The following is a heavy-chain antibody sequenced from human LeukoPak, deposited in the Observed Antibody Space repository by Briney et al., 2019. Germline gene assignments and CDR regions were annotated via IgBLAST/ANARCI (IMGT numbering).Heavy chain of an antibody. CDR1: GGSIKGYY. CDR3: ARDRFGYYFDY. J-gene: IGHJ4*02. CDR2: IYTTGST. Sequence: SETLSLTCTVPGGSIKGYYWTLIRQPPGQGLEWIGRIYTTGSTNYNPSLQSRVTMSVDTSKNQFSLKLTPVTAADTAMYYCARDRFGYYFDYWGQGTLVTVSS. D-gene: IGHD3-10*01. V-gene: IGHV4-4*07.